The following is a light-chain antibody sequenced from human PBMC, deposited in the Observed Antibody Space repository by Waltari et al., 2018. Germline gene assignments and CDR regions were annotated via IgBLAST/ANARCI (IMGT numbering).Light chain of an antibody. Sequence: QSVLTQPPSASGTPGQRVTISCSGSSSNIGINSVYWYQHLPGTTPKLLIYRNNQRPSGVPDRFSGSKSGTSASLAISGLRSEDEADYYCAAWDDTLSAVLFGGGTNLTVL. V-gene: IGLV1-47*01. CDR1: SSNIGINS. CDR3: AAWDDTLSAVL. CDR2: RNN. J-gene: IGLJ3*02.